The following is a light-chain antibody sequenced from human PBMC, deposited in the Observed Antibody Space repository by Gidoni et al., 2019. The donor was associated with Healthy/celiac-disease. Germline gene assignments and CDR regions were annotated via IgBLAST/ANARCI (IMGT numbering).Light chain of an antibody. Sequence: DIQMTEYTSSLSASVGDRVTITCQASQDSSNYLNWYQQKPGKAPKLLIYDASNLETGVPSRFSGSGSGTDFTFTISSLQPEDIATYYCQQYDNLPLTFGQGTRLEIK. V-gene: IGKV1-33*01. CDR2: DAS. J-gene: IGKJ5*01. CDR3: QQYDNLPLT. CDR1: QDSSNY.